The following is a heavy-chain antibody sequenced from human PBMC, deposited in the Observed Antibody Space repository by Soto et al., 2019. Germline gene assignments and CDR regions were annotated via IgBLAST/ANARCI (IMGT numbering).Heavy chain of an antibody. Sequence: QVQLQESGPGLVKPSQTLSLTCTVSGASISSGGYYWSWIRQHPGKGLEWIGYIYYSGSTCYNPSLHSRVTTSVDTSKNQSALKLSSVTAADTAVYYSAASCVGSPGFNYYGMDAWGQGTTVTVSS. V-gene: IGHV4-31*03. CDR1: GASISSGGYY. CDR2: IYYSGST. CDR3: AASCVGSPGFNYYGMDA. J-gene: IGHJ6*02. D-gene: IGHD2-15*01.